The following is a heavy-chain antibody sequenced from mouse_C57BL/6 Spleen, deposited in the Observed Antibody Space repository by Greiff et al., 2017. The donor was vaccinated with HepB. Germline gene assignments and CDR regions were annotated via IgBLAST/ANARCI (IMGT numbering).Heavy chain of an antibody. Sequence: EVKLVESGGGLVQSGRSLRLSCATSGFTFSDFYMEWVRQAPGKGLEWIAASRNKANDYTTEYSASVKGRFIVSRDTSQSILYLQMNALRAEDTAIYYCARARGPLYAMDYWGQGTSVTVSS. CDR1: GFTFSDFY. CDR3: ARARGPLYAMDY. D-gene: IGHD3-3*01. CDR2: SRNKANDYTT. J-gene: IGHJ4*01. V-gene: IGHV7-1*01.